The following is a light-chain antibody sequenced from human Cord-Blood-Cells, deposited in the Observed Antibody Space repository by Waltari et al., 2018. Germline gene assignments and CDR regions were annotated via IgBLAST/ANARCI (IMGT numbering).Light chain of an antibody. CDR1: QSISSY. J-gene: IGKJ3*01. CDR2: AAS. V-gene: IGKV1-39*01. CDR3: QQSYSTPFT. Sequence: DIQMTQSPSSLSASAGDRVTITCRASQSISSYLNWYQQKPGKAPKLLIYAASSLQSGVPSRFSGSGSGTDFTRTISSLQPEDFATYYCQQSYSTPFTFGPGTKVDIK.